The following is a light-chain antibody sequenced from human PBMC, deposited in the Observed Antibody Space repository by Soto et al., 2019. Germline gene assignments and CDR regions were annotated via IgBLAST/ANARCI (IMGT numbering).Light chain of an antibody. V-gene: IGKV1-8*01. CDR3: QQYYSFPPWT. Sequence: AIQFTQSPSSLSASIGDRVTITCRASQGISSYLAWYQQKPGKAPKLLIYAASSLQSGVPSRFSGSGSGTDFTLTISCLQSEDFATYYCQQYYSFPPWTFGQGTKVDIK. CDR2: AAS. J-gene: IGKJ1*01. CDR1: QGISSY.